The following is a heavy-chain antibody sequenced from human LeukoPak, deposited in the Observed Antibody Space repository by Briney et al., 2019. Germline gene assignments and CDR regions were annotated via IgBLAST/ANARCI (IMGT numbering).Heavy chain of an antibody. D-gene: IGHD3-10*01. CDR1: GGSISSGSHY. CDR3: AVITMIRGKNWFDP. J-gene: IGHJ5*02. CDR2: IYISGST. Sequence: SETLSLTCTVSGGSISSGSHYWSWIRQPAGKGLEWIGRIYISGSTHYNPSLKSRVTISVDTSKNQFSLKLSSVTAADTAVYCCAVITMIRGKNWFDPWGQGTLVTVSS. V-gene: IGHV4-61*02.